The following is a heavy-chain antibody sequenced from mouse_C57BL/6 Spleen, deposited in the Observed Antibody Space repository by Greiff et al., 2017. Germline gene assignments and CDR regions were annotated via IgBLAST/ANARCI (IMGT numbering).Heavy chain of an antibody. Sequence: QVQLQQSGAELVRPGASVTLSCKASGYTFTDYAMHWVKQTPVHGLEWIGAIDPETGGTSYNQKFKGKAILTADKSSSTAYMELRSLTSEDSAVYYCTRSGSSSYYLDYWGQGTTLTVSS. D-gene: IGHD1-1*01. CDR3: TRSGSSSYYLDY. J-gene: IGHJ2*01. CDR1: GYTFTDYA. CDR2: IDPETGGT. V-gene: IGHV1-15*01.